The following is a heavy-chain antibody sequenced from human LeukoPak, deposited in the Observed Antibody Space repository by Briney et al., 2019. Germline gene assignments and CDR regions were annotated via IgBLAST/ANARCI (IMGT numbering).Heavy chain of an antibody. CDR3: ARGPYSSGWYWVDY. CDR1: GFTFSSYE. V-gene: IGHV3-48*03. Sequence: GGSLRLSCAASGFTFSSYEMNWVRQAPGKGLEWVSYISSSGSTIYYADSVKGRFTISRDNAKNSLYLRMNSLRAEDTAVYYCARGPYSSGWYWVDYWGQGTLVTVSS. J-gene: IGHJ4*02. CDR2: ISSSGSTI. D-gene: IGHD6-19*01.